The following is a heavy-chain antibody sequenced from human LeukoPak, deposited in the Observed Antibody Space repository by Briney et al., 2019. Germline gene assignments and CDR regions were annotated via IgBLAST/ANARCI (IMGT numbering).Heavy chain of an antibody. CDR2: MNHAGDQI. CDR3: ARDVRF. V-gene: IGHV3-7*04. CDR1: GFTFSDSW. Sequence: GGSLRLSCAASGFTFSDSWMNWVRQAPGKGLEWEATMNHAGDQINYADSVRGRFTISRDNAKNSLYLQMSSLRVEDTAVYYCARDVRFWGQGTLVTVSS. J-gene: IGHJ4*02.